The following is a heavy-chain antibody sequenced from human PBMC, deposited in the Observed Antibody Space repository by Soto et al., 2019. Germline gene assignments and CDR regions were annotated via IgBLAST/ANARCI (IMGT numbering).Heavy chain of an antibody. J-gene: IGHJ4*02. Sequence: SETLALTCTVSGGSISSSSYYWGWIRRPPGKGLEWIGSIYYSGSTYYNPSLKGRVTISVDTSKNQFSLKLSSVTAADTAVYYCASLNMIVSYWGQGTLVTVSS. CDR3: ASLNMIVSY. CDR1: GGSISSSSYY. V-gene: IGHV4-39*01. D-gene: IGHD3-22*01. CDR2: IYYSGST.